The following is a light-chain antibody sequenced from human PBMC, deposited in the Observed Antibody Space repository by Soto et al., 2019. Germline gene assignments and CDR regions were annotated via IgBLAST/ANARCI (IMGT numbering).Light chain of an antibody. CDR1: QSISVY. J-gene: IGKJ2*01. CDR2: VGS. V-gene: IGKV1-5*01. CDR3: HQYATSSPT. Sequence: DIQMTQSPSTLSASVGDRVTITCRASQSISVYLAWYQQRPREAPKLLIYVGSSLESGVPSRFSDSGSGTAFTLTISSLQPTDFATYYCHQYATSSPTFGQGTKMEI.